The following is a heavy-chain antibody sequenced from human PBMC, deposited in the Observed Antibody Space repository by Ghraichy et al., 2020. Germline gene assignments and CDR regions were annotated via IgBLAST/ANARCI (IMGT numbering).Heavy chain of an antibody. CDR2: INSDASTT. CDR1: GFTFSTYW. CDR3: TRGVGGLDY. J-gene: IGHJ4*02. Sequence: GGSLRLSCAASGFTFSTYWMHWVRQAPGKGLVWVSRINSDASTTGYADSVKGRFTISRDNAKNTLYLQMNSLRAEDTAVYYCTRGVGGLDYWGQGTLVTVSS. V-gene: IGHV3-74*01. D-gene: IGHD1-26*01.